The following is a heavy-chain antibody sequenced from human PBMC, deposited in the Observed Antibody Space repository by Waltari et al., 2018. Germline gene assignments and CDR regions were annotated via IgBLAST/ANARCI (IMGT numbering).Heavy chain of an antibody. V-gene: IGHV4-61*02. CDR1: GGSISSGSYY. J-gene: IGHJ3*02. CDR3: ARDPPQLADAFDI. Sequence: QVQLQESGPGLVKPSETLSLTCSVSGGSISSGSYYWTWIRQPAGKGLEWIGRSDTRGSTNYNPPRRSRLTISVDTSNNQFSLKLSSVTAADTAVYYCARDPPQLADAFDIWGQGTMVTVSS. D-gene: IGHD3-10*01. CDR2: SDTRGST.